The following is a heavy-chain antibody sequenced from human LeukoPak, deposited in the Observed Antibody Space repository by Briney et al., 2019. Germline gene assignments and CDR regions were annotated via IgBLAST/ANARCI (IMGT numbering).Heavy chain of an antibody. D-gene: IGHD3-10*01. J-gene: IGHJ4*02. V-gene: IGHV1-69*05. Sequence: SAKVSCKASGGTFSNYAINWVRQAPGQGLDWLGGIVPVLGTANYAQKFQGRVTITTDESTSTVYMELSSLRSEDTAVYYCARGLYGSGSFGADYWGQGTLVTVSS. CDR3: ARGLYGSGSFGADY. CDR2: IVPVLGTA. CDR1: GGTFSNYA.